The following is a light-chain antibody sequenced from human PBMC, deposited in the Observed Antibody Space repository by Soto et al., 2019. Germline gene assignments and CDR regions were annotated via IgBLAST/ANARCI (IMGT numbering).Light chain of an antibody. CDR3: QQYGSSPLT. CDR2: GAS. J-gene: IGKJ5*01. Sequence: MMMTQSPATLSVSPGERATLCCMASQSVSSNLAWYQQKPGQAPRLLIYGASSRATGIPDRFSGSGSGTDFTLTISRLEPEDFAVYYCQQYGSSPLTFGQGTRLEIK. V-gene: IGKV3-20*01. CDR1: QSVSSN.